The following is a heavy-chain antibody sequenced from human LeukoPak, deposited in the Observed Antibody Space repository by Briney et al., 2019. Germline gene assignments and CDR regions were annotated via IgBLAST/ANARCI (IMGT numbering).Heavy chain of an antibody. CDR3: ASVGVTNFDY. V-gene: IGHV1-69*05. CDR2: IIPIFGTA. CDR1: GGTFSSYA. J-gene: IGHJ4*02. Sequence: ASVKVSCKASGGTFSSYAISWVRQAPGQGLEWMGRIIPIFGTANYAQKFQGRVTITTDESTSTAYMELRSLRSDDTAVYYCASVGVTNFDYWGQGTLVTVSS. D-gene: IGHD4-17*01.